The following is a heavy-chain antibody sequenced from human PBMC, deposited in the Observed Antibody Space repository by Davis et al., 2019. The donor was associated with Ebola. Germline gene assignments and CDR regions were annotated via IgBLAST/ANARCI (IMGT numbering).Heavy chain of an antibody. D-gene: IGHD6-6*01. CDR3: ARQVRAARYYGMDV. V-gene: IGHV4-39*01. Sequence: SETLSLTCSVSGGSIRSTDYNWAWIRQPPGKGLEWIGSFYYSGSTYYNPSLKSRVTISVDTSKNQFSLKLSSVTAADTAVYYCARQVRAARYYGMDVWGQGTTATVSS. CDR2: FYYSGST. J-gene: IGHJ6*02. CDR1: GGSIRSTDYN.